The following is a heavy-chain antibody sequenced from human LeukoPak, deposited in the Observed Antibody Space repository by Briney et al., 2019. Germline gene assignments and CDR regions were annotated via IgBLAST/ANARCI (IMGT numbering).Heavy chain of an antibody. V-gene: IGHV1-18*01. CDR3: ARDGLEDVRHSSNWLVRYNYCGMDV. D-gene: IGHD3-16*01. CDR1: GYTFSTYG. CDR2: ISGYNGNT. Sequence: ASVKVSCKASGYTFSTYGISWVRQAPGQGLEWIGWISGYNGNTKYVQELQDRITLTRDTSTTTVYMELTSLRSDDTAVYYCARDGLEDVRHSSNWLVRYNYCGMDVWGQGTTVTVTS. J-gene: IGHJ6*02.